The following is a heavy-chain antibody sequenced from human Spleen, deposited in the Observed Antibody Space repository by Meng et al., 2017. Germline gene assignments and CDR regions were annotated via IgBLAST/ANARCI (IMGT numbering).Heavy chain of an antibody. CDR3: ARGYRSKWWYFDY. CDR2: VYHDGST. Sequence: QVQLQESGPGQVKPSGTLFLTCTVSGVSITNNNWWNWVRQPPGKGLEWIGEVYHDGSTDYNPSLKSRVTISVDRSNNQFSLRLTSVTAADTAIYYCARGYRSKWWYFDYWGHGTLVTVSS. V-gene: IGHV4-4*02. CDR1: GVSITNNNW. J-gene: IGHJ4*01. D-gene: IGHD2-15*01.